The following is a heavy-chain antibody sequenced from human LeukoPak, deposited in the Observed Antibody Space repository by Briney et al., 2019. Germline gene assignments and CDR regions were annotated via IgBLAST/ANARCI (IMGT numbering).Heavy chain of an antibody. Sequence: VASVKVSCKASGYTFTSYDINWVRQDTGQGLEWMVWMNPNSGNTGYAQKFQGRVTMTRNTSISTAYMELSSLRSEDTAVYYCARMGDCSSTSCPLTSWGQGTLVTVSS. V-gene: IGHV1-8*01. CDR3: ARMGDCSSTSCPLTS. J-gene: IGHJ4*02. CDR2: MNPNSGNT. CDR1: GYTFTSYD. D-gene: IGHD2-2*01.